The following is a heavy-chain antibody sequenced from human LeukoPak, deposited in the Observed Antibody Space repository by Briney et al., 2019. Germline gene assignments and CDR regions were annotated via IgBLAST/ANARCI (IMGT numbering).Heavy chain of an antibody. D-gene: IGHD4-17*01. CDR1: GFTFSSYW. CDR2: IKQDGSEK. CDR3: ARDGRWGDYAISYFDY. J-gene: IGHJ4*02. V-gene: IGHV3-7*01. Sequence: EGSLRLSCAASGFTFSSYWMSWVRQAPGKGLEWVANIKQDGSEKYYVDSVKGRFTISRDNAKNSLYLQMNSLRAEDTAVYYCARDGRWGDYAISYFDYWGQGTLVTVSS.